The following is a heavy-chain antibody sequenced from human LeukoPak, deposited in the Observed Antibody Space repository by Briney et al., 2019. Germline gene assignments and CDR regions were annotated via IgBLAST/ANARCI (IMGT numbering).Heavy chain of an antibody. D-gene: IGHD5-18*01. V-gene: IGHV3-21*01. J-gene: IGHJ4*02. CDR1: GFTFSSYS. CDR3: ARDTAMGRSDY. CDR2: ISSSSSYI. Sequence: GGSLRLSCAASGFTFSSYSMNWVRQAPGKGLEWVSSISSSSSYIYYADSVKGRFTISRDNAKNSLYLQMNSLRAEDTAVYYCARDTAMGRSDYWGQGTLVTVSS.